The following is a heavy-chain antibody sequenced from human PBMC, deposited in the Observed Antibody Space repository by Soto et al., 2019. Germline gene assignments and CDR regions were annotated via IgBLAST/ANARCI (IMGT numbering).Heavy chain of an antibody. D-gene: IGHD3-3*02. CDR2: ISGSGDNT. J-gene: IGHJ4*02. V-gene: IGHV3-23*01. Sequence: PGWSLRLSCAASEFSFSSYAMSWVRQAPGRGLEWVSAISGSGDNTYYADSVRGRFTISRDNSKNTLFLQMNSLAAEDTAVYYCATVPFLTNHHFWSGYFGYWGQGTLVTVSS. CDR3: ATVPFLTNHHFWSGYFGY. CDR1: EFSFSSYA.